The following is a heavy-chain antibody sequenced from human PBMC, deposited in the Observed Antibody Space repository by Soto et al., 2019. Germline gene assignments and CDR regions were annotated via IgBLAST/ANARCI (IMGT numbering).Heavy chain of an antibody. J-gene: IGHJ6*02. CDR2: VIPLFNTP. CDR3: AVVSKWELLGYFYGMDV. Sequence: QVLLVQSGAEVKKPGSSTQVSCKASGGTFSTYAFTWVRQAPGPGFEWIGGVIPLFNTPDYAQKFPGRVTSTADESTSRVFLGLSGLTSEDTAVYFCAVVSKWELLGYFYGMDVWGQGTTVTVSS. V-gene: IGHV1-69*01. D-gene: IGHD1-26*01. CDR1: GGTFSTYA.